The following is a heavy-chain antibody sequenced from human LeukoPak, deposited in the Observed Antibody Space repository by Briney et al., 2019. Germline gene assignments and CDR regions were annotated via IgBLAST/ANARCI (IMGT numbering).Heavy chain of an antibody. CDR1: GFIFTDHW. V-gene: IGHV3-7*01. D-gene: IGHD3-16*01. Sequence: PGGSLRLSCVDSGFIFTDHWMSWVRQAPGKGLEWVANIKEDESARFYADSVRGRFTISRDNAKNSLYLQMNNLRVEDTAVYYCARAVDVAAYWGRGTLVTVSS. J-gene: IGHJ4*02. CDR2: IKEDESAR. CDR3: ARAVDVAAY.